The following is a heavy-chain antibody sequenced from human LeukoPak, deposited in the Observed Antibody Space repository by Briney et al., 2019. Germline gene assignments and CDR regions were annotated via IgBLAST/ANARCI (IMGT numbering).Heavy chain of an antibody. CDR1: GFTFSSYW. J-gene: IGHJ4*02. D-gene: IGHD6-19*01. V-gene: IGHV3-7*03. Sequence: GGSLRLSCAASGFTFSSYWMSWVRQAPGKGLEWVANIKDDGRQKYYVDSVKGRFTISRDNAKNSLALQMNSLRAEDTAVYYCARVTAVAGFDHWGQGTLVTVSS. CDR3: ARVTAVAGFDH. CDR2: IKDDGRQK.